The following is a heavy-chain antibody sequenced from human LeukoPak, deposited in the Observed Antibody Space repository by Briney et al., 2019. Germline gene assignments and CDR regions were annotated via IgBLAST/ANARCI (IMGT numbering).Heavy chain of an antibody. CDR3: ARVKVGANDY. V-gene: IGHV4-59*01. CDR2: IYYSGST. J-gene: IGHJ4*02. D-gene: IGHD1-26*01. Sequence: TSETLSLTCTVSGGSISPFYWSWIRQPPGKGLEWIGYIYYSGSTNYNPSLKGRVTISVDTSKNQFSLKLSSVTAADTAVYYCARVKVGANDYWGQGTLVTASS. CDR1: GGSISPFY.